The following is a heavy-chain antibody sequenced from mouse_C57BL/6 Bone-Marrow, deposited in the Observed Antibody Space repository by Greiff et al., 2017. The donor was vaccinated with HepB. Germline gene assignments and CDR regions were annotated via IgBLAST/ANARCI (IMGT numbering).Heavy chain of an antibody. J-gene: IGHJ1*03. CDR2: IYPGSGNT. D-gene: IGHD1-1*01. V-gene: IGHV1-76*01. CDR1: GYTFTDYY. Sequence: QVQLQQSGAELVRPGASVKLSCKASGYTFTDYYINWVKQRPGQGLEWIARIYPGSGNTYYNEKFKGKATLTAEKSSSTAYMQLSSLTSEDSAVYFCALMTTVVADWYFDVWGTGTTVTVSS. CDR3: ALMTTVVADWYFDV.